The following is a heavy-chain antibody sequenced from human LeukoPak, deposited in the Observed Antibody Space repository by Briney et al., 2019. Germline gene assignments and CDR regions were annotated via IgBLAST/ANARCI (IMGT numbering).Heavy chain of an antibody. D-gene: IGHD3-3*01. Sequence: ASVKVSCKASGYTFTSYDINWVRPATGQGLEWMGWMNPNSGNTGYAQKFQGRVTMTRNTSISTAYMELSSLRSEDTAVYYSAREKHSDFWSGYSLDPWGQGTLVTVSS. CDR1: GYTFTSYD. J-gene: IGHJ5*02. CDR3: AREKHSDFWSGYSLDP. V-gene: IGHV1-8*01. CDR2: MNPNSGNT.